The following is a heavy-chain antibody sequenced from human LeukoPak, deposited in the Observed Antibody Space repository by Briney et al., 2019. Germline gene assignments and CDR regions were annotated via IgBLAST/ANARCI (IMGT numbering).Heavy chain of an antibody. CDR3: ARGRVPQWLVPQRQYYFDY. V-gene: IGHV4-34*01. CDR1: GGSFSGYY. D-gene: IGHD6-19*01. Sequence: PSETLSLTCAVYGGSFSGYYWSWIRQPPGKGLEWIGEINHSGSTNYNPSLKSRVTISVDTSKNQFSLKLSSVTAADTAVYYCARGRVPQWLVPQRQYYFDYWGQGTLVTVSS. J-gene: IGHJ4*02. CDR2: INHSGST.